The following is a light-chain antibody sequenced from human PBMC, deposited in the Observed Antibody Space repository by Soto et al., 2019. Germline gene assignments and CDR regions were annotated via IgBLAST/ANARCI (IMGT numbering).Light chain of an antibody. Sequence: EIVMTQSPGTLSVSPGERATLSCRASQSVSGNLAWYQQKPGQPPRLLIYGASTRATGIPARFSGSGSGTEFTLTISSLQSEDFAVYYCQQYNNWPRTFGQGTKVEIK. CDR3: QQYNNWPRT. J-gene: IGKJ1*01. V-gene: IGKV3-15*01. CDR2: GAS. CDR1: QSVSGN.